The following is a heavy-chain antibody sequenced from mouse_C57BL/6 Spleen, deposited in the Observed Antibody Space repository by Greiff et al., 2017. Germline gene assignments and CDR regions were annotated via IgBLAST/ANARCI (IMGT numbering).Heavy chain of an antibody. CDR2: INPGSGGT. Sequence: QVQLKESGAELVRPGTSVKVSCKASGYAFTNYLIEWVKQRPGQGLEWIGVINPGSGGTNYNEKFKGKATLTADKSSSTAYMQLSSLTSEDSAVYFCARDGYPYYFDYWGQGTTLTVSS. J-gene: IGHJ2*01. CDR3: ARDGYPYYFDY. D-gene: IGHD2-3*01. V-gene: IGHV1-54*01. CDR1: GYAFTNYL.